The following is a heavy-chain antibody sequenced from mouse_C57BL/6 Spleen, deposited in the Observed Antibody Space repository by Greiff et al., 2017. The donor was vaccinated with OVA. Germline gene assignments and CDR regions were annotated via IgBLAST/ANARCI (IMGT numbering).Heavy chain of an antibody. CDR3: ARHYGNYVGDFFDY. V-gene: IGHV3-6*01. J-gene: IGHJ2*01. D-gene: IGHD2-1*01. CDR1: GYSITSGYY. CDR2: ISYDGSN. Sequence: EVQLQESGPGLVKPSQSLSLTCSVTGYSITSGYYWNWIRQFPGNKLEWMGYISYDGSNNYNPSLKNRISITRDTSKNQFFLKLNSVTTEDTATYYCARHYGNYVGDFFDYWGQGTTLTVSS.